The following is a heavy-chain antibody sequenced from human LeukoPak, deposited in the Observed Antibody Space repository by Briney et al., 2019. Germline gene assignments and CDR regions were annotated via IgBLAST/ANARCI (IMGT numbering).Heavy chain of an antibody. V-gene: IGHV3-23*01. Sequence: GGSLRLSCAASGFTFSNSAMSWVRQAPGKGLEWVSTISGSGGSTYYADSVKGRFTISRDSSKNTLFLQMNRLRPEDAAVYYCAKAPVTTCRGAFCYPFDYWGLGTLVTVSS. CDR1: GFTFSNSA. CDR2: ISGSGGST. D-gene: IGHD2-15*01. CDR3: AKAPVTTCRGAFCYPFDY. J-gene: IGHJ4*02.